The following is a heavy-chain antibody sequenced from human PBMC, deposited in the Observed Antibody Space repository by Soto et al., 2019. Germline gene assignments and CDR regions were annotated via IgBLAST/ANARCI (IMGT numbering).Heavy chain of an antibody. CDR3: ARTLYSVNWFDP. V-gene: IGHV4-30-4*01. J-gene: IGHJ5*02. D-gene: IGHD2-8*01. CDR1: GGSISSGDYY. CDR2: IYYSGST. Sequence: SETLSLTCTVSGGSISSGDYYWSWIRQPPGKGLEWIGYIYYSGSTYYNPSLKSRVTISVDTSKNQFSLKLSSVTAADTAVYYCARTLYSVNWFDPWGQGTLVTVSS.